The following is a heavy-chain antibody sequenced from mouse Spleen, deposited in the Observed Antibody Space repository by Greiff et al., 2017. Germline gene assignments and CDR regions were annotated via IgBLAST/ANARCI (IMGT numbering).Heavy chain of an antibody. V-gene: IGHV5-9-4*01. D-gene: IGHD3-3*01. CDR3: ARGGHAY. CDR1: GFTFSSYA. J-gene: IGHJ3*01. Sequence: VQLQQSGGGLVKPGGSLKLSCAASGFTFSSYAMSWVRQSPEKRLEWVAEISSGGSYTYYPDTVTGRFTISRDNPKNTLFLQMTSLRSEDTAMYYCARGGHAYWGQGTLVTVSA. CDR2: ISSGGSYT.